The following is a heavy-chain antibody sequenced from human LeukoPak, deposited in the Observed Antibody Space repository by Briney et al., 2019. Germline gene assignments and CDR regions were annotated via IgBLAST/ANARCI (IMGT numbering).Heavy chain of an antibody. CDR2: FDPEDGEA. CDR3: ATSGKTGGYYDSSGYYRGAFDI. Sequence: GASVKVSCKASGYPFIGNYIHWVRQAPGKGLEWMGGFDPEDGEAIYAQKFQGRVTMTEDTSTDTAYMELSSLRSEDTAVYYCATSGKTGGYYDSSGYYRGAFDIWGQGTMVTVSS. V-gene: IGHV1-24*01. CDR1: GYPFIGNY. D-gene: IGHD3-22*01. J-gene: IGHJ3*02.